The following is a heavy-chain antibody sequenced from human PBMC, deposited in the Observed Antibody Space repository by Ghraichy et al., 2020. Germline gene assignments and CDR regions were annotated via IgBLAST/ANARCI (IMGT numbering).Heavy chain of an antibody. CDR3: ARGGKHYDFWRGYLYYFDH. Sequence: GGSLRLSYAASGSTFSDYAMSWVRQAPGKGLEWVSVISGSGGSTYYADSVKGRFTISRDNSKNTQYLQMKSLTAEDTAVYYCARGGKHYDFWRGYLYYFDHWGQGTLVTVSS. CDR2: ISGSGGST. D-gene: IGHD3-3*01. V-gene: IGHV3-23*01. J-gene: IGHJ4*02. CDR1: GSTFSDYA.